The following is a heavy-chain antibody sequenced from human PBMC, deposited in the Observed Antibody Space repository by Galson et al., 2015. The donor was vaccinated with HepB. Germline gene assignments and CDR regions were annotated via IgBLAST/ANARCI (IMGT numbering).Heavy chain of an antibody. D-gene: IGHD5-24*01. J-gene: IGHJ4*02. CDR2: VGSSGGYT. CDR3: AGGRERDVYSFEDY. V-gene: IGHV3-11*06. CDR1: GFTFSDYY. Sequence: SLRLSCAASGFTFSDYYMTWIRQAPGKGLEWVSYVGSSGGYTNYADSVKGRFTVSRDHAKNSLYLQMNSLRAEDTALYYCAGGRERDVYSFEDYWGQGTLVTVSS.